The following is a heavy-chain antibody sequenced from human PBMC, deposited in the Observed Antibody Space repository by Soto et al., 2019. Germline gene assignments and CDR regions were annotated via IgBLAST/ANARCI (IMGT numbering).Heavy chain of an antibody. CDR2: IYYSGST. D-gene: IGHD6-19*01. Sequence: PSETLSLTCTVSGGSISSYYWSWIRQPPGKGLEWIGYIYYSGSTNYNPSLKSRVTISVDTSKNQFSLKLSSVTAADTAVYYCARAVAVARIDYWGQGTLVTVSS. V-gene: IGHV4-59*01. CDR1: GGSISSYY. J-gene: IGHJ4*02. CDR3: ARAVAVARIDY.